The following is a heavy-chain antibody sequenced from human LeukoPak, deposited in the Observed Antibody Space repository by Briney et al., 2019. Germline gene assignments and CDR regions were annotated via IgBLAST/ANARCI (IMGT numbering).Heavy chain of an antibody. V-gene: IGHV4-34*01. J-gene: IGHJ4*02. D-gene: IGHD3-3*01. CDR1: GGSFSGYY. Sequence: PSETLSLTCAVYGGSFSGYYWSWIRQPPEKGLEWIGEINHSGSTNYNPSLKSRVTISVDTSKNQFSLKLGSVTAADTAVYYCARRSIFGVVPLDYWGQGTLVTVSS. CDR3: ARRSIFGVVPLDY. CDR2: INHSGST.